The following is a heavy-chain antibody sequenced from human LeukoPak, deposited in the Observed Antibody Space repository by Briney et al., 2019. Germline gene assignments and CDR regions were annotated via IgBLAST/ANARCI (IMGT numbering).Heavy chain of an antibody. J-gene: IGHJ4*02. Sequence: ASVKVSCKASGYTFTSYDINWVRQATGQGLEWMGWMNPNSGNTGYAQKFQGRVTMTRDTSISTAYMELSRLRSDDTAVYYCARDRGQLDLGFDYWGQGTLVTVSS. CDR2: MNPNSGNT. CDR3: ARDRGQLDLGFDY. CDR1: GYTFTSYD. V-gene: IGHV1-8*01. D-gene: IGHD6-6*01.